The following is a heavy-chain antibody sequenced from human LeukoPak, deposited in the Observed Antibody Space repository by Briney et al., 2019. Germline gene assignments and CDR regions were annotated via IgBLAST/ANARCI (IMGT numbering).Heavy chain of an antibody. V-gene: IGHV4-59*01. CDR2: IYCSGST. CDR3: ARGGSSGWYYFDY. D-gene: IGHD6-19*01. Sequence: SETLSLTCTVSGGSISSYYWSWIRQPPGKGLEWIGYIYCSGSTNYNPSLKSRVTISVDTSKNQFSLKLSSVTAADTAVYYCARGGSSGWYYFDYWGQGTLVTVSS. J-gene: IGHJ4*02. CDR1: GGSISSYY.